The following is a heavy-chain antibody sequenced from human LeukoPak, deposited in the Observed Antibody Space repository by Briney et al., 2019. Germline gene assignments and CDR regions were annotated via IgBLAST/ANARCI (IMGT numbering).Heavy chain of an antibody. V-gene: IGHV1-46*01. CDR3: ARGRDYVWGSYRRTYYFDY. D-gene: IGHD3-16*02. CDR2: INPTGGST. CDR1: GYTFTSYY. J-gene: IGHJ4*02. Sequence: ASVKVSCKPSGYTFTSYYMHWVRQAPGQGLEWMGIINPTGGSTSYAQKFQGRVTMTRDTSTSTVYMELSSLRSEDTAVYYCARGRDYVWGSYRRTYYFDYWGQGTLVTVSS.